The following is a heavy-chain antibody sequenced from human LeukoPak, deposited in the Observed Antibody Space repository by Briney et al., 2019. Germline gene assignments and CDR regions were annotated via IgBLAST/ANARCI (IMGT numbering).Heavy chain of an antibody. CDR1: GGSISSYY. CDR2: IYHSGST. D-gene: IGHD6-19*01. Sequence: SETLSLTCTVSGGSISSYYWSWIRQPPGKGLEWIGSIYHSGSTYYNPSLKSRVTISVDTSKNQFSLKLSSVTAADTAVYYCARGGVAVNTDYWGQGTLVTVSS. J-gene: IGHJ4*02. CDR3: ARGGVAVNTDY. V-gene: IGHV4-38-2*02.